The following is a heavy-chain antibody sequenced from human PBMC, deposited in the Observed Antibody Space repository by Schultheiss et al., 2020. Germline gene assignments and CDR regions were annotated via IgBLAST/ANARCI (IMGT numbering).Heavy chain of an antibody. CDR3: ARDQGYNWNYWSGSETGLRLDY. D-gene: IGHD1-7*01. V-gene: IGHV3-33*01. Sequence: GGSLRLSCAASGFTFSSYGMHWVRQAPGKGLEWVAVIWYDGSNKYYADSVKGRFTISRDNSKNTLYLQMNSLRAEDTAVYYCARDQGYNWNYWSGSETGLRLDYWGQGTLVTVSS. J-gene: IGHJ4*02. CDR2: IWYDGSNK. CDR1: GFTFSSYG.